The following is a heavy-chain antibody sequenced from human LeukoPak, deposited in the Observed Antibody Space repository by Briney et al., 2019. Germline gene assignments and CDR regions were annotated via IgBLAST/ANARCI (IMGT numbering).Heavy chain of an antibody. D-gene: IGHD3-3*01. J-gene: IGHJ4*02. CDR3: ARGFHYDFWSGYYMRPYFDY. Sequence: GGSLRLSCAASGFTFSSYSMNWVRQAPGKGLEWVSSISSSSSYIYYADSVKGRFTISRDNAKNSLYLQMNSLRAEDTAVYYCARGFHYDFWSGYYMRPYFDYWGQGTLVTVSS. CDR2: ISSSSSYI. CDR1: GFTFSSYS. V-gene: IGHV3-21*01.